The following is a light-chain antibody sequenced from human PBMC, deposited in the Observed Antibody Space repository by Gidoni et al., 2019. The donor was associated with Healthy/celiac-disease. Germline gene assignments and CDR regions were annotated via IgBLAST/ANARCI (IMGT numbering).Light chain of an antibody. Sequence: DIQLTQSPSFLSASVGDRVTITCRASQGISSYLAWYQQKPGKAPKLLIYAASTVQSGVPSRFSGSGSGTEFTLTISSLQPEDFATYYCQQLGFAFGPGTKVDIK. J-gene: IGKJ3*01. CDR1: QGISSY. CDR3: QQLGFA. V-gene: IGKV1-9*01. CDR2: AAS.